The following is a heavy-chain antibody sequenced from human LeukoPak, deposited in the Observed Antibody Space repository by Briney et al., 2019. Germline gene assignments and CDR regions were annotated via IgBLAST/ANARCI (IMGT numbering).Heavy chain of an antibody. CDR1: GGTFSSYA. CDR2: IIPIFGTA. J-gene: IGHJ4*02. V-gene: IGHV1-69*01. D-gene: IGHD3-3*01. CDR3: AGTYYDFWSGYPRGYYFDY. Sequence: SVKVSCKASGGTFSSYAISWVRQAPGQGLEWMGGIIPIFGTANYAQKFQGRVTITADESTSTAYMELSSLRSEDTAVYYCAGTYYDFWSGYPRGYYFDYWGQGTLVTVSS.